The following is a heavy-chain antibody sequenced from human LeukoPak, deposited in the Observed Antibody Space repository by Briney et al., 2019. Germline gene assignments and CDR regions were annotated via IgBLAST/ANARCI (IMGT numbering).Heavy chain of an antibody. D-gene: IGHD6-13*01. CDR3: VKGHSAVADLFDY. CDR1: GFTFDDYS. CDR2: ITWNSGSI. V-gene: IGHV3-9*01. Sequence: QPGRSLRLSCAASGFTFDDYSMHWVRQSPGKGLNWVPGITWNSGSIDYADSVKGRFTISRDNAKNSLYLQMNSLTAEATALYYCVKGHSAVADLFDYWGQGTLVTVSS. J-gene: IGHJ4*02.